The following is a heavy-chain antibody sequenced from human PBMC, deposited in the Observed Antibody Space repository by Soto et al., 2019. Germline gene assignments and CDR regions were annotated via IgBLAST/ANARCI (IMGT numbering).Heavy chain of an antibody. J-gene: IGHJ4*02. CDR2: IRFDGTNT. D-gene: IGHD1-26*01. V-gene: IGHV3-33*01. CDR3: TRDGVGATVFFGFVYY. CDR1: GIIFTGYG. Sequence: QVQLVESGGGVVQPGGSLRLSCAASGIIFTGYGMHWVRQAPGQGLEWVAVIRFDGTNTYYADSVKGRFTISRDNSKNMRYLQMNSLRAEDTAVHYWTRDGVGATVFFGFVYYWGRGGLVTVSS.